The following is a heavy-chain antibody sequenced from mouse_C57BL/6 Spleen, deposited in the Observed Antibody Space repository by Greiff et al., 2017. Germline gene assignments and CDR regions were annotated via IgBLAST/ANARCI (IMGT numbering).Heavy chain of an antibody. CDR1: GYSITSGYY. CDR3: ARGPTVPSMDY. J-gene: IGHJ4*01. D-gene: IGHD1-1*01. Sequence: EVKLQESGPGLVKPSQSLSLTCSVTGYSITSGYYWNWIRQFPGNKLEWMGYISYDGSNNYNPSLKNRISITRDTSKNQFFLKLNSVTTEDTATYYCARGPTVPSMDYWGQGTSVTVAS. CDR2: ISYDGSN. V-gene: IGHV3-6*01.